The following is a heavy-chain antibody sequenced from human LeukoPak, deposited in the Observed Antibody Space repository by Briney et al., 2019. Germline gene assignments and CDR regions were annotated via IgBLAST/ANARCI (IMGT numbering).Heavy chain of an antibody. Sequence: GRSLRLSCAGSGFIFNNHAMHWVRQPPGKGLEWVSGISWNSGSIDYADSVKGRFTISRDNAKNSLYLQMNSLRVEDTAFYYCAKDNRRHYTSGPNPDSLHWGQGALVTVSS. D-gene: IGHD6-19*01. CDR1: GFIFNNHA. V-gene: IGHV3-9*01. CDR2: ISWNSGSI. CDR3: AKDNRRHYTSGPNPDSLH. J-gene: IGHJ4*02.